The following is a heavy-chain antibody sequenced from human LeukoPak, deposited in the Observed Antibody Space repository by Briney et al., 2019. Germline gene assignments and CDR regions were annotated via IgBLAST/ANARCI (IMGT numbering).Heavy chain of an antibody. CDR3: ATGPSYYGSGSFNWFDP. V-gene: IGHV1-24*01. CDR2: FDPEDGET. D-gene: IGHD3-10*01. Sequence: GASVKVSCKVSGYTLTELSMHWVRQAPGKGLEWMGGFDPEDGETIYAQKSQGRVTMTEDTSTDTAYMELSSLRSEDTAVYYCATGPSYYGSGSFNWFDPWGQGTLVTVSS. CDR1: GYTLTELS. J-gene: IGHJ5*02.